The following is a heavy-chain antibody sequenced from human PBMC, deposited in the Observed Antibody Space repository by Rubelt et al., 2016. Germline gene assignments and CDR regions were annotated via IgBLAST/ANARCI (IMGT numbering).Heavy chain of an antibody. CDR1: GGSISTGSYY. D-gene: IGHD2-8*01. CDR2: IYRSGTT. V-gene: IGHV4-39*07. Sequence: QLQLQESGPGLVKPSETLSLSCTVSGGSISTGSYYWGWIRQPPGKGLEGIVNIYRSGTTYNNPSLKSRDNQSVDTTKNQLSRKVSSVTAAYTAVYYCARRQWVWYFDLWGRGTLVTVSS. J-gene: IGHJ2*01. CDR3: ARRQWVWYFDL.